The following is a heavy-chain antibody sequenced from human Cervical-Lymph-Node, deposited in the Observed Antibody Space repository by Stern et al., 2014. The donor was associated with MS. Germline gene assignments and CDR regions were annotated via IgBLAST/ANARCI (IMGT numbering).Heavy chain of an antibody. CDR2: IYNRGTT. V-gene: IGHV4-31*03. CDR1: GGSISRGAYF. D-gene: IGHD3-22*01. CDR3: ARVGRYDGPFVV. J-gene: IGHJ4*02. Sequence: VQLVESGPGLVKPSQTLSLTCSVSGGSISRGAYFWSWIRQHPGKGLEWIGYIYNRGTTYYNPSLKSRIFISIDTSNNQFSLRLSSVTAADTAVYYCARVGRYDGPFVVWGQGILVTVSS.